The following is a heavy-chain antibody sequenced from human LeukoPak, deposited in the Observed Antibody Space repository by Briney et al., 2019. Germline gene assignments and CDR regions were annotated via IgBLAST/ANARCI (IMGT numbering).Heavy chain of an antibody. CDR2: IYPGDSDT. CDR3: ARARYCSGGNCYAEN. Sequence: GESLKISCKGSGYSFTTYWIGWVRQMPGKGLEWMGIIYPGDSDTRYSPSFQGQVTISADKSISTAYLQWSSLKASDTAIYYCARARYCSGGNCYAENWGQGTLVTV. V-gene: IGHV5-51*01. D-gene: IGHD2-15*01. J-gene: IGHJ1*01. CDR1: GYSFTTYW.